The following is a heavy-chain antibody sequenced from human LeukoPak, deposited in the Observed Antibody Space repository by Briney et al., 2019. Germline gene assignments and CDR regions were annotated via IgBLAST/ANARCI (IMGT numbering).Heavy chain of an antibody. CDR3: ARDWVTTSYNWFDP. Sequence: PGGSLRLSYAASGFTFSSYWLSWLGQAPGKGREGVANKKQDGSEKYHVDSVKGRFTISRDNAKNSLYLQMNSLRAEDTAVYNCARDWVTTSYNWFDPWGQGTLVTVSS. J-gene: IGHJ5*02. V-gene: IGHV3-7*01. CDR2: KKQDGSEK. CDR1: GFTFSSYW. D-gene: IGHD4-17*01.